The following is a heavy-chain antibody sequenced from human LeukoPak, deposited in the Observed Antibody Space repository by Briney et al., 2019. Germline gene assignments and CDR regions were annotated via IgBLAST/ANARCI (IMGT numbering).Heavy chain of an antibody. CDR3: ARAGSMIVVVNDAFDI. J-gene: IGHJ3*02. CDR1: GFTFTAYH. CDR2: INPNSGGT. Sequence: ASVKVSCKASGFTFTAYHMHWVRQAPGQGLEWMGWINPNSGGTNYAQKFQGRVTMTRDTSISTAYMELSRLRSDDTAVYYCARAGSMIVVVNDAFDIWGQGTMVTVSS. D-gene: IGHD3-22*01. V-gene: IGHV1-2*02.